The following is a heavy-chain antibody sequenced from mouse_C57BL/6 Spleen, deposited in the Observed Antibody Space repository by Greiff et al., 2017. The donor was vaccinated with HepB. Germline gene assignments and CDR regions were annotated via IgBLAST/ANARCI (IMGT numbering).Heavy chain of an antibody. CDR3: ASRLRYYAMDY. Sequence: GQLQQPGAELVKPGASVRMSCKASGYTFTSYWITWVKQRPGQGLEWIGDIYPGSGSTNYNEKFKSKATLTVDTSSSTAYMQLSSLTSEDSAVYYCASRLRYYAMDYWGQGTSVTVSS. D-gene: IGHD1-1*01. CDR1: GYTFTSYW. CDR2: IYPGSGST. V-gene: IGHV1-55*01. J-gene: IGHJ4*01.